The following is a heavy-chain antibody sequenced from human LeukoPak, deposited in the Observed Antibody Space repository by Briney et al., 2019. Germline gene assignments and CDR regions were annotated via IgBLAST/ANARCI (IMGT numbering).Heavy chain of an antibody. J-gene: IGHJ6*03. CDR2: IYYSGST. D-gene: IGHD5-12*01. Sequence: SETLSLTCTVSGGSISSSSYYWGWIRQPPGKGLEWIGSIYYSGSTYYNPSLKSRVTISVDTSKNQFSLKLSSVTAADTAVYYCARVAEYSGYDYYYYMDVWGKGTTVTVSS. CDR1: GGSISSSSYY. CDR3: ARVAEYSGYDYYYYMDV. V-gene: IGHV4-39*01.